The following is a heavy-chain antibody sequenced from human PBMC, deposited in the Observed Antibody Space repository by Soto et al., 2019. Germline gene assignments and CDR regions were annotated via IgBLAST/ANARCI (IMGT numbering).Heavy chain of an antibody. V-gene: IGHV3-7*01. Sequence: EVQLVESGGGLVQPGGSLRLSRVDSGFTLSSYWMSWVRQAPAKGLEWVGNIKQDGSEENYVDSLKGRFTISRDNAKNSMYLQMNSLRVEDTAVYYCARIAATGRGWDVWGQGTTVVVSS. CDR3: ARIAATGRGWDV. CDR2: IKQDGSEE. J-gene: IGHJ6*02. CDR1: GFTLSSYW. D-gene: IGHD6-13*01.